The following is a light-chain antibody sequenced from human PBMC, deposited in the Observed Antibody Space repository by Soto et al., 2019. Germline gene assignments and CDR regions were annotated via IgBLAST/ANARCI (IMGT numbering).Light chain of an antibody. Sequence: DIEMTQYPATLSVSPGERATLSCRASQGVXSDFAWYEPKPGQAPRIVXYAIFTRATGVPTRISGSGSGTEFTLTISSLQSEDFAVYYCQQYNSWTLTFGGGTKVDIK. CDR3: QQYNSWTLT. CDR1: QGVXSD. V-gene: IGKV3D-15*01. CDR2: AIF. J-gene: IGKJ4*01.